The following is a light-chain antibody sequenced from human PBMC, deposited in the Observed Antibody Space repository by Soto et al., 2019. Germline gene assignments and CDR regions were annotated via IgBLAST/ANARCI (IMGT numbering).Light chain of an antibody. J-gene: IGKJ2*01. CDR2: AAS. CDR3: QQYNNWPPYT. V-gene: IGKV3-15*01. Sequence: EIVMTQSPATLSVFPGERATLSCRASQSVSSDLAWYQQKPGQAPRLLIYAASIRATGIPARFSGSGSGTEFTLTISSLQSEDFAVYYCQQYNNWPPYTFGQGTKLEIK. CDR1: QSVSSD.